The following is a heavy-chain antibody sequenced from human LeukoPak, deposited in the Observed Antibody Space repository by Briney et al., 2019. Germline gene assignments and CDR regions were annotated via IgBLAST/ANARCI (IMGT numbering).Heavy chain of an antibody. CDR3: ARGGTRIRQQLAYYFDY. J-gene: IGHJ4*02. CDR1: GYTFTSYY. D-gene: IGHD6-13*01. V-gene: IGHV1-46*01. CDR2: INPSGGST. Sequence: AASVKVSCKASGYTFTSYYMHWVRQAPGQGLEWMGIINPSGGSTSYAQKFQGRVTMTRDMSTSTVYMELSSLRSEDTAVYYCARGGTRIRQQLAYYFDYWGQGTLVTVSS.